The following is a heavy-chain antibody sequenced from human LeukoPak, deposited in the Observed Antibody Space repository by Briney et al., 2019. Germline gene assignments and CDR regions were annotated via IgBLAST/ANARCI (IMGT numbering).Heavy chain of an antibody. CDR3: ARQTAMGRSGDD. CDR1: GYSSTSYW. Sequence: GESLKISCKASGYSSTSYWIGWVRQMPGKGLEWMGIIDPSDSETRYTPSFQGQVTIAVDKSLTTADLQWNRLKASDTAMYYWARQTAMGRSGDDWGQGTLVTVSS. J-gene: IGHJ4*01. CDR2: IDPSDSET. V-gene: IGHV5-51*01. D-gene: IGHD5-18*01.